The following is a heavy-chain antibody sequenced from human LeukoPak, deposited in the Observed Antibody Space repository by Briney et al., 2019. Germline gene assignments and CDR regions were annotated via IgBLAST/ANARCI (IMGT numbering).Heavy chain of an antibody. CDR1: GFTFDDYA. V-gene: IGHV3-9*03. J-gene: IGHJ4*02. CDR2: ISWNSGSI. D-gene: IGHD4-11*01. CDR3: AKDFGYGNPTFLDY. Sequence: GRSLRLSCAASGFTFDDYAMHWVRQAPGKGLEWVSGISWNSGSIGYADSVKGRFTISRDNAKNSLYLQMNSLRAEDMALYYCAKDFGYGNPTFLDYWGQGTLVTVSS.